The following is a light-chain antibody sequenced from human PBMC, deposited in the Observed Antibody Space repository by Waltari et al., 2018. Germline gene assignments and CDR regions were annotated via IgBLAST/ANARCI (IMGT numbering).Light chain of an antibody. V-gene: IGKV1-5*03. CDR3: QQYRISPWT. CDR1: ESINSW. J-gene: IGKJ1*01. CDR2: KAS. Sequence: DIQMTQSPSTLSAFVGDTVTITCRASESINSWLAWYQEKPGKAPKLLIQKASNLESGVPSMFSGSGSGTEFSLTISSLQADDFASYYCQQYRISPWTFGQGTKV.